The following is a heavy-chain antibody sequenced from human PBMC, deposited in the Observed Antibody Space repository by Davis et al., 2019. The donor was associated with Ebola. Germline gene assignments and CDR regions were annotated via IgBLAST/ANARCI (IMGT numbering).Heavy chain of an antibody. V-gene: IGHV4-34*01. J-gene: IGHJ4*02. CDR1: GGSFSGYY. D-gene: IGHD3-10*01. CDR2: INHSGST. CDR3: ARLATIGFDY. Sequence: PSETLSLTCTVSGGSFSGYYWSWIRQPPGKGLEWIGEINHSGSTNYNPSLKSRVTISVDTSKNQFSLKLSSVTAADTAVYYCARLATIGFDYWGQGTLVTVSS.